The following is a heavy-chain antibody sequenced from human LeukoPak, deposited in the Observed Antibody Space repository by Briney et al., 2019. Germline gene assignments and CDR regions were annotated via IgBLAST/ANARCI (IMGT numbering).Heavy chain of an antibody. CDR1: GGSISSYY. J-gene: IGHJ5*02. CDR2: IYYSGST. CDR3: ARLLPKRYFEWLLSVSGWFDP. D-gene: IGHD3-9*01. V-gene: IGHV4-59*08. Sequence: SETLSLTCTVSGGSISSYYWSWIRQPPGKGLEWIGYIYYSGSTNYNPSLKSRVTISVDTSKNQFSLKLSSVTAADTAVYYCARLLPKRYFEWLLSVSGWFDPWGQGTLVTVSS.